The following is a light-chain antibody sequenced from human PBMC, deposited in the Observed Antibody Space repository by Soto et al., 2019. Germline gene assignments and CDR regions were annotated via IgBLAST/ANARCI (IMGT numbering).Light chain of an antibody. Sequence: EIALTQSPGTLSLSPGEIATLSCRASQSVDSRFLAWYQQKPGQAPRLLISATSNRATGIPDRFSGSGSGTDFTLIISRREPEDFAVYYCQQYSSPARYTFGQGTKLEIK. V-gene: IGKV3-20*01. CDR3: QQYSSPARYT. CDR2: ATS. J-gene: IGKJ2*01. CDR1: QSVDSRF.